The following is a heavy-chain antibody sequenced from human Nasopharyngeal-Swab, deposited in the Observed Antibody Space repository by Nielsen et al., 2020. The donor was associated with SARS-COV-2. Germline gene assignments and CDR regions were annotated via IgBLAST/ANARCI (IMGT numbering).Heavy chain of an antibody. D-gene: IGHD2-15*01. Sequence: GEALKISCAASGFTFDSYAMTWVSQAQGKGLEWVSSVTGSGSTTKYADSVKGRFTISRDNSNKKVYLQMHSLRAEDSAVYYCAKDRYCSGGACYFNGFDSWGQGTLVTVSS. CDR2: VTGSGSTT. V-gene: IGHV3-23*01. J-gene: IGHJ4*02. CDR3: AKDRYCSGGACYFNGFDS. CDR1: GFTFDSYA.